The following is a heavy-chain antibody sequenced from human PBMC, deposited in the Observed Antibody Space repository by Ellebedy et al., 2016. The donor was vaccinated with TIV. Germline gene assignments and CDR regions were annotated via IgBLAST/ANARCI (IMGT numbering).Heavy chain of an antibody. Sequence: GGSLRLSXAASGFTFSSYWMHWVRQAPGKGLEWVANIKQDGSGKYYVDSVKGRFTISRDNAKNSLYLQMNSLRAEDTAVYYCARALGGGDCYWGQGTLVTVSS. J-gene: IGHJ4*02. V-gene: IGHV3-7*01. CDR2: IKQDGSGK. CDR1: GFTFSSYW. CDR3: ARALGGGDCY. D-gene: IGHD2-21*02.